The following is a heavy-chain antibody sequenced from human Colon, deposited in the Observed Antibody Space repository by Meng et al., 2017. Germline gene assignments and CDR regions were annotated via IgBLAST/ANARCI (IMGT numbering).Heavy chain of an antibody. CDR2: INADSGGT. CDR3: AKIHLGDSGLDY. D-gene: IGHD6-19*01. CDR1: GYSLRGYY. J-gene: IGHJ4*02. V-gene: IGHV1-2*06. Sequence: QVQWVQSGGGVKKPGASVKVSCKASGYSLRGYYMHWVRQVPGQGLEWMGRINADSGGTNYAEKFQGRVTLTRDTSINTAYMEVTSLRSDDTAVYYCAKIHLGDSGLDYWGQGTLVTVSS.